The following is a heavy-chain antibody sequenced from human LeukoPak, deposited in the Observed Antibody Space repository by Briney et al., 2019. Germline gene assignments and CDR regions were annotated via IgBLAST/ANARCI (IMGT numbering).Heavy chain of an antibody. D-gene: IGHD3-22*01. CDR3: ARGDSSGPSWYAFDI. CDR1: GGSISSGGYY. J-gene: IGHJ3*02. Sequence: PSQTLSLTCTVSGGSISSGGYYWSWIRQRPGKGLEWIGYIYYSGSTYYNPSLKSRVTISVDTSKNQFSLKLSSVTAADTAVYYCARGDSSGPSWYAFDIWGQGTMVTVSS. CDR2: IYYSGST. V-gene: IGHV4-31*03.